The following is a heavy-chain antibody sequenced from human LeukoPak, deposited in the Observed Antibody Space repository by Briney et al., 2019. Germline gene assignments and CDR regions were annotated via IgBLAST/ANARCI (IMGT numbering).Heavy chain of an antibody. CDR1: GGSFSGYY. J-gene: IGHJ3*02. CDR2: INHSGST. D-gene: IGHD3-3*01. V-gene: IGHV4-34*01. CDR3: ARRGLEWRFAAFDI. Sequence: PSETLSLTCAVYGGSFSGYYWSWIRQPPGKGLEWIGEINHSGSTNYNPSLKSRVTISVDTSKNQFSLKLSSVTAADTAVYYCARRGLEWRFAAFDIWGQGTMVTVSS.